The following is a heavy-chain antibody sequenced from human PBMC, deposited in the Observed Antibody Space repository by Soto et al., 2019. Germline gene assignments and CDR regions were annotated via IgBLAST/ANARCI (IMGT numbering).Heavy chain of an antibody. CDR2: TYYRSKWFH. CDR1: GVSVSSDITS. J-gene: IGHJ3*01. D-gene: IGHD3-10*01. V-gene: IGHV6-1*01. CDR3: ARGNALDV. Sequence: QGHLQQSGPGLVKPSQTLSLTCAISGVSVSSDITSWNWIRQSPSRGLEWLGRTYYRSKWFHDYAASVKSRITINPDTSKNQFSVELNSMTLEDTAVYYCARGNALDVWGQGTVVTVSS.